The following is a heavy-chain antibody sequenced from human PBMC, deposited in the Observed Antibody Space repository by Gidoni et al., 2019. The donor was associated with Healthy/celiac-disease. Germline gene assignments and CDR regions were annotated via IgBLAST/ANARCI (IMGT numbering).Heavy chain of an antibody. D-gene: IGHD2-2*01. J-gene: IGHJ4*02. CDR3: ATQPATPCCY. Sequence: EVQLVESGGGLVQPGGSLRLSCAASGFTFSSYAMSWVRQAPGKGLELVSAISGSGCSSYYAASVKVRFTISRDNSKTTLYLQMNSLRADDTAVYYCATQPATPCCYWGQVTLVTVSS. CDR1: GFTFSSYA. CDR2: ISGSGCSS. V-gene: IGHV3-23*04.